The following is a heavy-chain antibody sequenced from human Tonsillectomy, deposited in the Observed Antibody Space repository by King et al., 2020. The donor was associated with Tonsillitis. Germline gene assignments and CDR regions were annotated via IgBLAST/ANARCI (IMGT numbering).Heavy chain of an antibody. CDR1: GYSFTSYW. J-gene: IGHJ4*02. CDR2: IYPGDSDS. CDR3: ARLWNKWNDVVDY. Sequence: VQLVQSGAEVKKPGESLKISCKGSGYSFTSYWIGWVRQMPGKGLEWMGIIYPGDSDSRYSPSFQGKVTISADKSISTAYLQCSSLKASDTAMYYCARLWNKWNDVVDYWGQGTLVTGSS. V-gene: IGHV5-51*01. D-gene: IGHD1-20*01.